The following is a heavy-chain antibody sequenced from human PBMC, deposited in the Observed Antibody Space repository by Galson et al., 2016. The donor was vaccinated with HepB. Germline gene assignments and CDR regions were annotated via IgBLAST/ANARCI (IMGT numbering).Heavy chain of an antibody. CDR3: ARATQAVTAITSWFDP. V-gene: IGHV3-7*03. CDR2: IRRDGSVE. Sequence: SLRLSCAASGFTFGDYWMTWVRQAPGKGLEWVANIRRDGSVENYVDSVKGRFTISRDNAKNSLYLQMNSLRVEDTAVYYCARATQAVTAITSWFDPWGQGTLVTVSS. D-gene: IGHD2-21*02. CDR1: GFTFGDYW. J-gene: IGHJ5*02.